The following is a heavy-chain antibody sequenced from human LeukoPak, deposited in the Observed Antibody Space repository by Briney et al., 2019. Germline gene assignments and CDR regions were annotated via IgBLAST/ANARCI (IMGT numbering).Heavy chain of an antibody. V-gene: IGHV1-69*04. CDR3: ATDRRVEQWLVRGWFDP. Sequence: GASVKVSCKAPGGTFSSYTISWVRQAPGQGLEWMGRIIPILGIANYAQKFQGRVTITADKSTSTAYMELSSLRSEDTAVYYCATDRRVEQWLVRGWFDPWGQGTLVTVSS. CDR2: IIPILGIA. J-gene: IGHJ5*02. CDR1: GGTFSSYT. D-gene: IGHD6-19*01.